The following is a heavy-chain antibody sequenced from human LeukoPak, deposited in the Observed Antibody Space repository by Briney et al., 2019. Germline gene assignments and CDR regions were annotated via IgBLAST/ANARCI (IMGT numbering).Heavy chain of an antibody. V-gene: IGHV1-69*02. D-gene: IGHD3-22*01. J-gene: IGHJ3*02. CDR2: IIPILGIA. CDR1: GGTFSTYT. CDR3: AIPAHDRDSSGYYLGAFDI. Sequence: SVKVSCKASGGTFSTYTISWVRQAPGQGLEWMGRIIPILGIANYAQKFQGRVTITADKSTSTAYMELSSLRSEDTAVYYCAIPAHDRDSSGYYLGAFDIWGQGTMVTVSS.